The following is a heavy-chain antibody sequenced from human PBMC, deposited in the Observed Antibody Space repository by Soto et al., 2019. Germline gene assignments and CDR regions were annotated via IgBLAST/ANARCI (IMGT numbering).Heavy chain of an antibody. J-gene: IGHJ5*01. D-gene: IGHD3-10*01. V-gene: IGHV4-39*01. CDR1: GASINNFAYY. CDR3: ARRERYYGSPGWFDP. Sequence: TSETLSLTCSVSGASINNFAYYWGWIRQPPGKGLEWIGTVYYNENTYYNPSLRSRVAISVDTAKNQFSLNLRSVTAADTAVYFCARRERYYGSPGWFDPWGQGTLVTVSS. CDR2: VYYNENT.